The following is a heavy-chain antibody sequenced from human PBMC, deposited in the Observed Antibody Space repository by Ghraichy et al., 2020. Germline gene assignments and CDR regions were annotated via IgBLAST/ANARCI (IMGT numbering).Heavy chain of an antibody. J-gene: IGHJ4*02. CDR2: IYYSGST. Sequence: SETLSLTCTVSGASISSSSYYGGWIRQPPGKGLEWIGCIYYSGSTYYNPSLKIRVTMSVDTSKNQFSLKLSSVTAADTAVYYCARHRSTAAAAHYWGQGTLVTASS. V-gene: IGHV4-39*01. D-gene: IGHD6-6*01. CDR1: GASISSSSYY. CDR3: ARHRSTAAAAHY.